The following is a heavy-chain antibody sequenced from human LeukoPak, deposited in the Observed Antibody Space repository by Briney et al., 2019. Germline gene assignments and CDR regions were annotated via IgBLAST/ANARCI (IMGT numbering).Heavy chain of an antibody. CDR3: ARARGRGYYDSSFDY. Sequence: ASVKVSCKASGYTFTSYGISWVRQAPGQGLEWMGWISAYNGNTNYAQKLQGRVTMTTDTSTSTAYMELRSLRSDDTAVYYCARARGRGYYDSSFDYWGQGTLVTVSS. CDR2: ISAYNGNT. CDR1: GYTFTSYG. D-gene: IGHD3-22*01. J-gene: IGHJ4*02. V-gene: IGHV1-18*01.